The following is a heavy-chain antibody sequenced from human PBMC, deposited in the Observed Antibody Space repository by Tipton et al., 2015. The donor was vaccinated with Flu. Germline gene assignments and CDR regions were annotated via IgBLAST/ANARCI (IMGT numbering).Heavy chain of an antibody. V-gene: IGHV4-34*01. J-gene: IGHJ4*02. CDR2: INHSGST. CDR1: GGSFSGYY. D-gene: IGHD1-26*01. CDR3: AGGWGELLPGMDY. Sequence: TLSLTCAVYGGSFSGYYWSWIRQPPGKGLEWIGEINHSGSTNYNPSLKSRVTISVDTSKNQFSLKLSSVTAADTAVYYCAGGWGELLPGMDYWGQGTLVTVSS.